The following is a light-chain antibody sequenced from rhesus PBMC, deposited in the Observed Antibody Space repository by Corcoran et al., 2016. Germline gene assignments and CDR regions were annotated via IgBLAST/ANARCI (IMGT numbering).Light chain of an antibody. CDR3: QETSDLLT. CDR1: QSVSSY. Sequence: EIVMTQSPATLSLSPGERATLSCRASQSVSSYLAWYQQKPGQAPRLLIYGASSRATGIPDRCSGSGSGTDFTLTISSLEPEDFAVYYCQETSDLLTFGPGTKLDIK. V-gene: IGKV3-31*02. J-gene: IGKJ3*01. CDR2: GAS.